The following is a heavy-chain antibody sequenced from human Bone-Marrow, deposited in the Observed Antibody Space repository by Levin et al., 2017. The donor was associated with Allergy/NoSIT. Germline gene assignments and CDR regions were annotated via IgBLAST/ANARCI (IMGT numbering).Heavy chain of an antibody. J-gene: IGHJ6*02. D-gene: IGHD3-10*01. CDR2: TSDDGNNE. Sequence: SCATSGFTFDSHGMHWVRQSPGKGLEWVAFTSDDGNNEYYAESVKGRFTISRDNSKKSLYLQMNRLRAEDTAVYYCAKDLKLGPSYGSRLVAIDVWGQGTTVTVSS. CDR1: GFTFDSHG. V-gene: IGHV3-30*18. CDR3: AKDLKLGPSYGSRLVAIDV.